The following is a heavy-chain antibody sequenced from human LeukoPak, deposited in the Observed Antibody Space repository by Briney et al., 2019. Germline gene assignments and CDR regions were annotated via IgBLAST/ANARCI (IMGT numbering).Heavy chain of an antibody. CDR1: GGSFTNYY. Sequence: PSETLSLTCNVSGGSFTNYYWSWIRHTPEKGLEWIGQINHNGDTSYNPSLRSRMTLSVDRSKNQFSLKVTSVTAADTGVYYCARGPGTLGLSPWGQGTLVTVSS. D-gene: IGHD1-7*01. J-gene: IGHJ5*02. CDR2: INHNGDT. CDR3: ARGPGTLGLSP. V-gene: IGHV4-34*01.